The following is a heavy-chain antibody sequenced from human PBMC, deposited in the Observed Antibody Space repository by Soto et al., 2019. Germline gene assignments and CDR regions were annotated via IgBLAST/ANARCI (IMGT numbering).Heavy chain of an antibody. Sequence: QVQLVQSGGEVKKPGASVKVSCKASGYTFTIYGINWVRQAPGQGLEWMGWISPDNGNTTYAQRLQGRVTMTTDTSTNTAYMELRSLRSDDTAVYYCARALGYSGYAGMDVWGQGTTVTVSS. D-gene: IGHD5-12*01. J-gene: IGHJ6*02. CDR1: GYTFTIYG. CDR3: ARALGYSGYAGMDV. CDR2: ISPDNGNT. V-gene: IGHV1-18*01.